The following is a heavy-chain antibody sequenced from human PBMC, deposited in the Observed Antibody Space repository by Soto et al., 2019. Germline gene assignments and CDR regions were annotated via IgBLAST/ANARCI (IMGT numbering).Heavy chain of an antibody. CDR1: GGSFSGYY. D-gene: IGHD2-15*01. V-gene: IGHV4-34*01. Sequence: QVQLQQWGAGLLKPSETLSLTCAVYGGSFSGYYWSWIRQPPGKGLEWIGEINHSGSTNYNPSLKSRVTISVDTSKNQFSLKLSSVTAADTAVYYCARGGCSGGSCYFLNFDYWGQGTLVTVS. CDR2: INHSGST. J-gene: IGHJ4*02. CDR3: ARGGCSGGSCYFLNFDY.